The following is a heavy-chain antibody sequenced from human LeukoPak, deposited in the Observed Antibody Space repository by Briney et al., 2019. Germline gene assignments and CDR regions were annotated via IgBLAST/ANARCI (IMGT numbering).Heavy chain of an antibody. D-gene: IGHD4-17*01. CDR1: GFTFSRYS. V-gene: IGHV3-48*01. CDR3: AKFDYGDYVRAFFDY. Sequence: PGGSLRLSCAASGFTFSRYSMNWVRQTPGKGLEWVSYISSSSSTIYYADSVKGRFTISRDNSKNTLYLQMNSLRAEDTAVYYCAKFDYGDYVRAFFDYWGQGTLVTVSS. J-gene: IGHJ4*02. CDR2: ISSSSSTI.